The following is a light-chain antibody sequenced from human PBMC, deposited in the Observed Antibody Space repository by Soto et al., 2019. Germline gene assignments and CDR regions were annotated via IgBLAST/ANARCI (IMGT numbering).Light chain of an antibody. V-gene: IGKV1-39*01. J-gene: IGKJ1*01. CDR3: QQIFNTPRT. CDR2: GAS. Sequence: DIQMTQSPSSLSASVGDTVTITCRASQNIGTFLNWYQQKSGKAPDLLISGASSLLTGVPSRFSGSGSGTGFTPTITNLQPEDFATYHCQQIFNTPRTFGPGTKVEVK. CDR1: QNIGTF.